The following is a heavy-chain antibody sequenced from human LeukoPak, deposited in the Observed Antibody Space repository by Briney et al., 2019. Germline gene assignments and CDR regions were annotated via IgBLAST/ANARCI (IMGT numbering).Heavy chain of an antibody. CDR2: IAGGSNTI. V-gene: IGHV3-21*03. D-gene: IGHD1-1*01. Sequence: GGSLRLSCAASGFTFSNYGMNWVRQAPGKGLEWVSSIAGGSNTINYADSVKGRFTVSRDNAKNSLYLQMNSLRAEDTAVYYCRVFAETADYWGPGTLVTVSS. CDR1: GFTFSNYG. J-gene: IGHJ4*02. CDR3: RVFAETADY.